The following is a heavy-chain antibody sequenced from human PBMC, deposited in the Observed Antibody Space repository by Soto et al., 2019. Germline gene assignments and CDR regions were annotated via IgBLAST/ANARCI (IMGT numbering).Heavy chain of an antibody. CDR3: ARRHGARSNVFRSAFPLDF. D-gene: IGHD3-3*01. CDR1: GYAFSAYY. J-gene: IGHJ4*01. Sequence: QVQLVQSGAEVKRPGASVKVSCQASGYAFSAYYIHWVRQAPGQGLEWRGWVNPHTGDSKYTEIFKGRVTRTSDTATNTSYMDLTSLTSADTAVYYCARRHGARSNVFRSAFPLDFWGQGTLVAVSS. CDR2: VNPHTGDS. V-gene: IGHV1-2*02.